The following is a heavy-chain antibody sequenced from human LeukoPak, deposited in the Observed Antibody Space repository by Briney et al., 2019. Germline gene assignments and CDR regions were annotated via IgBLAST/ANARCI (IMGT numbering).Heavy chain of an antibody. CDR2: INPSGGST. V-gene: IGHV1-46*01. CDR1: GYTFTSYY. CDR3: AREGYCSSTSCYQIHYYMDV. D-gene: IGHD2-2*01. J-gene: IGHJ6*03. Sequence: ASVKVSCKASGYTFTSYYMHWVRQAPGQGLEWMGLINPSGGSTSYAQKFQGRVTMTRDMSTSTVYMELSSLRSGDTAVYYCAREGYCSSTSCYQIHYYMDVWGKGTTVTVSS.